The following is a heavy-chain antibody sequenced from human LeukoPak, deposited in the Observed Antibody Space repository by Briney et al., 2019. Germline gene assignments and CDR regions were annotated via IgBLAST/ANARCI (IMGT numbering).Heavy chain of an antibody. Sequence: GGSLRLSCAASGFTFSSYAMSWVRQALGKGLEWVSAISGSGGSTYYADSVKGRFTISRDNSKNTLYLQMNSLRAEDTAVYYCAKDPAPRWGFDYWGQGTLVTVSS. CDR3: AKDPAPRWGFDY. CDR1: GFTFSSYA. CDR2: ISGSGGST. D-gene: IGHD1-26*01. J-gene: IGHJ4*02. V-gene: IGHV3-23*01.